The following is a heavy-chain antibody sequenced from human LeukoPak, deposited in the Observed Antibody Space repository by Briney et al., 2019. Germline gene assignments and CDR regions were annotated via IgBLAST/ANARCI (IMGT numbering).Heavy chain of an antibody. D-gene: IGHD3-10*01. CDR1: GFTFSGYW. J-gene: IGHJ4*02. Sequence: TGDSLRLSCSASGFTFSGYWMSWVRQAPGKGLEWVANIKQDGSEKYYVDSVKGRFTISRDNAKNSVYLQMNSLRAEDTAVYYCARRHHFGFLDSWGQGTLVTVSS. V-gene: IGHV3-7*04. CDR3: ARRHHFGFLDS. CDR2: IKQDGSEK.